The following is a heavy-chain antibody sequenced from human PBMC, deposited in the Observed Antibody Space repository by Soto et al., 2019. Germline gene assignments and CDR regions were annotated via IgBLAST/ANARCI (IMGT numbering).Heavy chain of an antibody. D-gene: IGHD3-10*01. Sequence: EVQLLESGGGLVQPGGSLRLSCAASGFTFSSYAMSWVRQAPGKGLEWVSAISGSGGSTYYADSVKGRFTISRDNSKNTLYLQMNSLRADDTAVYYCAGIRELLQIHPPNTLFDPWGQGTLVTVSS. CDR1: GFTFSSYA. CDR2: ISGSGGST. CDR3: AGIRELLQIHPPNTLFDP. V-gene: IGHV3-23*01. J-gene: IGHJ5*02.